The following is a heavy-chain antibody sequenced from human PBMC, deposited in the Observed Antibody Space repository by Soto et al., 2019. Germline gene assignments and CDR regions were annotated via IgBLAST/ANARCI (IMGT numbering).Heavy chain of an antibody. D-gene: IGHD2-2*01. V-gene: IGHV4-31*03. CDR3: ARGLGGQGCCSSTSCSLAFVS. J-gene: IGHJ4*02. Sequence: SETLSLTCTVSGGSISSGGYYWSWIRQHPGKGLEWIGYIYYSGSTYYNPSLKSRVTISVDTSKNQFSLKLSSVTAADTAVYYCARGLGGQGCCSSTSCSLAFVSWGPGTLVTVAS. CDR1: GGSISSGGYY. CDR2: IYYSGST.